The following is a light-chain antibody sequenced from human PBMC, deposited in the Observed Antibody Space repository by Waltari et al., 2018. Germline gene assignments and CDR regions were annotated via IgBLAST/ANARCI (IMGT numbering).Light chain of an antibody. CDR3: GTWDSSLSAYV. Sequence: QSVLTQPPSVSAAPGQKVTISCSGRSSNISNNYLPWYQQLPGTAPKLLIYENNKRPSGIPDRFSSSKSGTSATLGITGLQTGDEADYYCGTWDSSLSAYVFGTGTKVTVL. J-gene: IGLJ1*01. CDR1: SSNISNNY. V-gene: IGLV1-51*02. CDR2: ENN.